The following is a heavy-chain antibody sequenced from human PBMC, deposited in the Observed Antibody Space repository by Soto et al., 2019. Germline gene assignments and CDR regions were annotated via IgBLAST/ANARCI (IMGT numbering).Heavy chain of an antibody. J-gene: IGHJ4*02. D-gene: IGHD6-19*01. CDR2: ISWNSGSI. CDR1: GFTFDDYA. Sequence: ELQLVESGGGLVQPGRSLRLSCAASGFTFDDYAMHWVRQAPGKGLEWVSGISWNSGSIGYADSVKGRFTISRDNAKNSLYLQMNSLRAEDTALYYCAKDAVGGFDYWGQGTLVTVSS. V-gene: IGHV3-9*01. CDR3: AKDAVGGFDY.